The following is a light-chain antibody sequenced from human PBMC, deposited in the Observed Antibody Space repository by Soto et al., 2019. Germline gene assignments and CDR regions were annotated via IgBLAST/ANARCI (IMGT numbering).Light chain of an antibody. CDR2: AAS. J-gene: IGKJ1*01. CDR3: QRYNSAPRT. CDR1: QDISNY. V-gene: IGKV1-27*01. Sequence: DIQMTQSPSSLTASVGDRVSITCRASQDISNYLAWYQQKPGKVPKLLICAASTLQSGVPSRFSGSGSGTDFTLTISSLQPEDVATYYSQRYNSAPRTFGQGTKVEIK.